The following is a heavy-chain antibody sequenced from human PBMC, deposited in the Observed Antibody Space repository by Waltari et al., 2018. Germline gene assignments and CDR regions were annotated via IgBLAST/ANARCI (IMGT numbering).Heavy chain of an antibody. D-gene: IGHD6-13*01. J-gene: IGHJ6*02. CDR2: IHRGGRK. CDR3: ARDGSGLEQQSDADFHYYGMAV. Sequence: EVQLVESGGGLIQPGGSLRLSCEGSGFAVSSSYMSWVRQAPGKGLGRVSVIHRGGRKDYADSVKGRFTVSMDNSKNTLFLQMNSLGADDTAVYYCARDGSGLEQQSDADFHYYGMAVWGQGTTVIVSS. V-gene: IGHV3-53*01. CDR1: GFAVSSSY.